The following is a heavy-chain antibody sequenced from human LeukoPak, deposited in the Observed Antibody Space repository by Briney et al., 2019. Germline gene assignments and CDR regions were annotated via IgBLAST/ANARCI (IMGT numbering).Heavy chain of an antibody. Sequence: PGRSLRLSCAASGFTFSSYGMHWVRQAPGKGLEWVAVIWYDGSNKYYADSVKGRFTISRDNSKNTLYLQMNSLRAEDTAVYYSAKDLYDFCSGYYFDYWGQGTLVTVSS. D-gene: IGHD3-3*01. V-gene: IGHV3-33*06. J-gene: IGHJ4*02. CDR1: GFTFSSYG. CDR3: AKDLYDFCSGYYFDY. CDR2: IWYDGSNK.